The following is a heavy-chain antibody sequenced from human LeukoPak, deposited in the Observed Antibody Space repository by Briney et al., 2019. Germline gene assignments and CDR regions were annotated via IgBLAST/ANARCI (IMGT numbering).Heavy chain of an antibody. CDR1: GFTFDDYA. V-gene: IGHV3-9*01. CDR2: ISWNSGRI. CDR3: AKDGRYDTTGYYDY. Sequence: GRSLRLSCAASGFTFDDYAMHWVRQAPGKGLEWVSGISWNSGRIAYADSVKGPFTISRDNAKNSLFLQMNSLRAEDTALYYCAKDGRYDTTGYYDYWGQGTLVTVSS. J-gene: IGHJ4*02. D-gene: IGHD3-22*01.